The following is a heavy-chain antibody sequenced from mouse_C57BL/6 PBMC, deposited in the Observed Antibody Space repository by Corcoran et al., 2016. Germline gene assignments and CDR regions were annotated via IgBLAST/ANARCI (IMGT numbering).Heavy chain of an antibody. CDR2: IYPGGGYT. J-gene: IGHJ3*01. Sequence: QVQLQQSGAELVRPGTSVKMSCKASGYTFTNYWIGWAKQRPGHGLEWVGDIYPGGGYTNYNEKFKGKATLTADKSSSTAYMQFSSLTSEDSAIYYCARYGGQLRPAWFAYWGQGTLVTVSA. V-gene: IGHV1-63*01. D-gene: IGHD3-2*02. CDR3: ARYGGQLRPAWFAY. CDR1: GYTFTNYW.